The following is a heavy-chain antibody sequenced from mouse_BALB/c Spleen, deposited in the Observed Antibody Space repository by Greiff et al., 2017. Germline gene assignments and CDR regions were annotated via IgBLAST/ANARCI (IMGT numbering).Heavy chain of an antibody. V-gene: IGHV3-2*02. Sequence: EVKLMESGPGLVKPSQSLSLTCTVTGYSITSDYAWNWIRQFPGNKLEWMGYISYSGSTSYNPSLKSRISITRDTSKNQYYLQLNSVTTEDTATYYCARWAMITTGNYYAMDYWGQGTSVTVSS. CDR2: ISYSGST. D-gene: IGHD2-4*01. J-gene: IGHJ4*01. CDR3: ARWAMITTGNYYAMDY. CDR1: GYSITSDYA.